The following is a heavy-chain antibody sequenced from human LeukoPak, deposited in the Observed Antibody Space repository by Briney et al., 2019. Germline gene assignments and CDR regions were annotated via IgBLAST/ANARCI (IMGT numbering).Heavy chain of an antibody. Sequence: GGSLRLSCAASGFTFSTYSMNWVRQAPGKGLEWLSYISSSSNIRYYAVSVKGRFTISRDNAKNSLSLQMSSLRDEDTAVYYCASYNWNDGFFDYWGQGTLVTVSS. D-gene: IGHD1-20*01. CDR3: ASYNWNDGFFDY. J-gene: IGHJ4*02. CDR1: GFTFSTYS. V-gene: IGHV3-48*02. CDR2: ISSSSNIR.